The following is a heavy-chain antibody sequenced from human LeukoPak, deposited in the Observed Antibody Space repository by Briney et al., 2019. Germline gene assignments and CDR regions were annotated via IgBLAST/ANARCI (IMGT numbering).Heavy chain of an antibody. CDR1: GFTFSSYS. J-gene: IGHJ6*03. D-gene: IGHD5-18*01. Sequence: GGSLRLSCAASGFTFSSYSMNWVRQAPGKGLEWGSSISSSSSSYIYYAESVKGRFTISRDNAKNSLYLQMNSLRAEDTAVYYCARVGYSYGPTSYYYYMDVWGKGTTVTASS. CDR3: ARVGYSYGPTSYYYYMDV. V-gene: IGHV3-21*01. CDR2: ISSSSSSYI.